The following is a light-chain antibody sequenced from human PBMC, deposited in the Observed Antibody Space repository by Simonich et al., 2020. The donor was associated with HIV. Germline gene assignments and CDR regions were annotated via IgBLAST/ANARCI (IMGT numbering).Light chain of an antibody. CDR1: SSDVGDYNY. V-gene: IGLV2-14*04. CDR2: DVS. CDR3: SSYTSSSTWV. J-gene: IGLJ3*02. Sequence: GTSSDVGDYNYVSWYQQHPGKAPKLMIYDVSKRPSGVSNRFSGSKSGNTASLTISGLQADDEADYYCSSYTSSSTWVFGGGTKLTVL.